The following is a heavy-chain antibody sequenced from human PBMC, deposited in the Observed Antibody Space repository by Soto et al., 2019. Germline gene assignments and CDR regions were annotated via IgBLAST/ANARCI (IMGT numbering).Heavy chain of an antibody. Sequence: PGGSLRLSCAASGFTFSSYGMHWVRQAPGKGLEWVALISYDGSRKYYADSVKGRFTISRDNSKNTLYLQMNSLRAEDTTMYYCAKAPDSGSYYGAYFQHWGQGTLVTVSS. CDR3: AKAPDSGSYYGAYFQH. V-gene: IGHV3-30*18. CDR2: ISYDGSRK. D-gene: IGHD1-26*01. J-gene: IGHJ1*01. CDR1: GFTFSSYG.